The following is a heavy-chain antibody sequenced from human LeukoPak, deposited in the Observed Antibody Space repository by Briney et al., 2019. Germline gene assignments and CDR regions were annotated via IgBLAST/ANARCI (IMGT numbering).Heavy chain of an antibody. CDR3: AGTYCSGGSCHDPFDY. V-gene: IGHV4-39*01. CDR1: GGSISSSSYY. D-gene: IGHD2-15*01. J-gene: IGHJ4*02. CDR2: IYYSGST. Sequence: PSGTLSLTCTVSGGSISSSSYYWGWIRQPPGKGLEWIGSIYYSGSTYYNPSLKSRVTISVDTSKNQFSLKLSSVTAADTAVYYCAGTYCSGGSCHDPFDYWGQGTLVTVSS.